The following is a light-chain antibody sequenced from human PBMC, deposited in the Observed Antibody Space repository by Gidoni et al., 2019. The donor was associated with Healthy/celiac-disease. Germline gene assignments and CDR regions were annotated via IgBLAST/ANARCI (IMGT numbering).Light chain of an antibody. V-gene: IGKV1-8*01. Sequence: IRMTQSPSSFSASTGDRVTITSRASQGISSYLAWYQQKPGKAPKLLIYAASTLQSGVPSRFSGSGSGTDFTLTISCLQSEDFATYYCQQYYSYPRTFGQGTKVEIK. J-gene: IGKJ1*01. CDR2: AAS. CDR1: QGISSY. CDR3: QQYYSYPRT.